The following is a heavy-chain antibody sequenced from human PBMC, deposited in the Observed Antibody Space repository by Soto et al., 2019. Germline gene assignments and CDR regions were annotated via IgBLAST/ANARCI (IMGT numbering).Heavy chain of an antibody. CDR3: AKDRLQLWSYVGIYDH. V-gene: IGHV3-30*18. Sequence: QVQLVESGGGVVQPGTSLRLSCAASGFTFGDYVMHWVRQAPGKGLEGVAAISQDGTHTAYVDSVRGRFTISRDNSKDTIYLQMNSLRGEDTAVYYCAKDRLQLWSYVGIYDHWGQGTLVTVSS. D-gene: IGHD4-4*01. CDR2: ISQDGTHT. CDR1: GFTFGDYV. J-gene: IGHJ4*02.